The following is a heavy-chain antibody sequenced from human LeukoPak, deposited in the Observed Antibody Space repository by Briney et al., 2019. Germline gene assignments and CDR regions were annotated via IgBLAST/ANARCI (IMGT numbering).Heavy chain of an antibody. CDR3: AKTEPIVGATYFDY. CDR1: GFSFSSFD. Sequence: GGSLRLSCAASGFSFSSFDMHWVRQAPGKGLEWVAVISYDGSNKYYADSVKGRVTISRDNSKNTVYLQMNSLRADDTAVYYCAKTEPIVGATYFDYWGQGTLVTVSS. D-gene: IGHD1-26*01. V-gene: IGHV3-30*18. CDR2: ISYDGSNK. J-gene: IGHJ4*02.